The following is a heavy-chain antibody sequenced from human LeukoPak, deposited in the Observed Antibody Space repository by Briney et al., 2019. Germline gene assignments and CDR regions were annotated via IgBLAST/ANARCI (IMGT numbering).Heavy chain of an antibody. V-gene: IGHV3-7*01. CDR2: MNQDGSEK. D-gene: IGHD1-26*01. CDR3: ARDQVGPED. J-gene: IGHJ4*02. Sequence: SGGSLRLSCAASGFTFSNAWMSWVRQAPGKGLEWVANMNQDGSEKYYVDSVKGRFTISRDNAKSSLYLQMNSLTAEDTAVYYCARDQVGPEDWGQGTLVTVSS. CDR1: GFTFSNAW.